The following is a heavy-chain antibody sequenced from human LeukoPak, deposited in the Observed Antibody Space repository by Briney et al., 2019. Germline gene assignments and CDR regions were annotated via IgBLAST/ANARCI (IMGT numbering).Heavy chain of an antibody. CDR1: GFTFSSYA. V-gene: IGHV3-23*01. CDR2: ISGSGGST. CDR3: AKRSTVTTSPIDY. D-gene: IGHD4-11*01. J-gene: IGHJ4*02. Sequence: PGESLRLSCAASGFTFSSYAMSWVRQAPGKGLEWVSAISGSGGSTYYADSVKGRFTISRDNSKNTLYLQMNSLRAEDTAVYYCAKRSTVTTSPIDYWGQGTLVTVSS.